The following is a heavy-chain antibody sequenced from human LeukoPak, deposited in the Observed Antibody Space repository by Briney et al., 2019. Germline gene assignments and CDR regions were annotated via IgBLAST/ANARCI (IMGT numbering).Heavy chain of an antibody. CDR3: ARAKRETLRSGTIRFDP. Sequence: SVKVSCKASGGTFSSYAISWVRHAPGQGLEWMGGIIPIFGTANYAQKFQGRVTITADESTSTAYMELSSLRSEDTAVYYCARAKRETLRSGTIRFDPWGQGTLVTVSS. J-gene: IGHJ5*02. V-gene: IGHV1-69*01. CDR2: IIPIFGTA. D-gene: IGHD3-16*01. CDR1: GGTFSSYA.